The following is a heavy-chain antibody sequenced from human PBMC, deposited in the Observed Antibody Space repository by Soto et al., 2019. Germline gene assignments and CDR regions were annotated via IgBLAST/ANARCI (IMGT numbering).Heavy chain of an antibody. CDR2: IRSKANSYAT. CDR1: GFTFSGSA. Sequence: GGSLRLSCAASGFTFSGSAMHWVRQASGKGLEWVGRIRSKANSYATAYAASVKGRFTISRDDSKNTAYLQMNSLKTEDTAVYYCTRVEGGWYSRVDYWGQGTLVTVSS. D-gene: IGHD6-19*01. J-gene: IGHJ4*02. CDR3: TRVEGGWYSRVDY. V-gene: IGHV3-73*01.